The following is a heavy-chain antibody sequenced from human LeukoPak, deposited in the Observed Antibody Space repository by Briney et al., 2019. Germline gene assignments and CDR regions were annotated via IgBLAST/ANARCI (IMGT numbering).Heavy chain of an antibody. CDR1: GFTFSSYA. Sequence: PGGSLRLSCAASGFTFSSYAMSWVRQAPGKGLEWVSAISGSGGSTYYADSVKGRFTISRDNSKNTLYLQMNSLRAEDTAVYYCAKTTSSGWYSLYYYYGMDVWGRGTTVTVSS. CDR3: AKTTSSGWYSLYYYYGMDV. CDR2: ISGSGGST. V-gene: IGHV3-23*01. D-gene: IGHD6-19*01. J-gene: IGHJ6*02.